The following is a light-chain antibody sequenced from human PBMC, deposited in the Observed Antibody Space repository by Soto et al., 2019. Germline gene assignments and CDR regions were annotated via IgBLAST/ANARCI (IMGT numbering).Light chain of an antibody. CDR2: GNG. CDR1: SSNIGAGYD. CDR3: QSYDTSLRTWV. J-gene: IGLJ3*02. Sequence: QSVLTQPPSVSGAPGQRVTISCTGSSSNIGAGYDVHWYHQIPGTAPKLLIYGNGVRPSGVPDRFSISKSATSASLAITGLQAEDEADYYGQSYDTSLRTWVFGGGTKLTVL. V-gene: IGLV1-40*01.